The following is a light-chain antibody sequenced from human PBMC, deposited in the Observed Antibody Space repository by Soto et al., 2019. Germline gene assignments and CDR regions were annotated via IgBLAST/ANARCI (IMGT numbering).Light chain of an antibody. CDR2: LNSDGSH. Sequence: QAVVTQSPSASASLGASVKLTCTLSSGHSSYAIAWHQQQPEKGPRYLMKLNSDGSHSKGDGIPDRFSGSSSGDERYLTISSLQSEDEADYYCQTWGVFGGGTKLTFL. CDR1: SGHSSYA. CDR3: QTWGV. V-gene: IGLV4-69*01. J-gene: IGLJ2*01.